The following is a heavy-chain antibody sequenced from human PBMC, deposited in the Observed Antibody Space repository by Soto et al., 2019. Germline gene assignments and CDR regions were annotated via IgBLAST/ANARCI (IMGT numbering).Heavy chain of an antibody. CDR3: ARDPDP. V-gene: IGHV4-31*03. CDR2: IYNSGST. CDR1: GGSISSGGYY. Sequence: QVQLQESGPGLVKPSQTLSLTCTVSGGSISSGGYYWSWIRQHPGKGLEWIGYIYNSGSTYYNPSPXSXLTISADTSKNLLSLKLSSVTAADPAVYYCARDPDPWGQGTLVTVSS. J-gene: IGHJ5*02.